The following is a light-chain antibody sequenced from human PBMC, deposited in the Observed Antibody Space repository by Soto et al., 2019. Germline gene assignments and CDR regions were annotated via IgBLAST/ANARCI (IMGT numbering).Light chain of an antibody. CDR2: GAD. CDR1: QNVNSF. V-gene: IGKV1-39*01. Sequence: DIHMTQTRSSLSASVGDSVTLSCRASQNVNSFLNWYQQTPGKATNLLIYGADRLQTGVPSRFSGSGSGTDFTLTISSLEPEDFANYFCQQSYSNSPVTFGQGTRLEI. CDR3: QQSYSNSPVT. J-gene: IGKJ5*01.